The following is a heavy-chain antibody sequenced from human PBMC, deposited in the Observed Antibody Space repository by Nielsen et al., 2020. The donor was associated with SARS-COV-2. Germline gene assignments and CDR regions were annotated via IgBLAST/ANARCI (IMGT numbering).Heavy chain of an antibody. CDR2: INHSGST. J-gene: IGHJ4*02. V-gene: IGHV4-34*01. Sequence: PGKGLEWIGEINHSGSTNYNPSLKSRVTISVDTSKNQFSLKLSSVTAADTAVYYCARVPAGTDYWGQGTLVTVSS. D-gene: IGHD2-2*01. CDR3: ARVPAGTDY.